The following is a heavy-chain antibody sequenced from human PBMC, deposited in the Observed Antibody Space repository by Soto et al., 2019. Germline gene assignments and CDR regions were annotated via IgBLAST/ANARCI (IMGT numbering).Heavy chain of an antibody. CDR2: IYSGGST. Sequence: EMQLVETGGDLIQPGGSLRLSCAASGFTVSGNYMSWVRQAPGKGLEWVSVIYSGGSTYYADSVKGRFTISRDNSKNTLYLQMNSLRADDTAVYCCARDGGLAEDGMDVWGQGTTVTVSS. D-gene: IGHD3-10*01. J-gene: IGHJ6*02. V-gene: IGHV3-53*02. CDR3: ARDGGLAEDGMDV. CDR1: GFTVSGNY.